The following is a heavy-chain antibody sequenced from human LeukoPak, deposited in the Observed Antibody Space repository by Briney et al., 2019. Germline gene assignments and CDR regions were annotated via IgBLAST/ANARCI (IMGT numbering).Heavy chain of an antibody. J-gene: IGHJ4*02. CDR1: GYTFTGYY. CDR3: ARGRGSRSFDY. Sequence: ASVKVSCKASGYTFTGYYMHWVRQAPGQGLEWMGWMNPNSGNTGYAQKFQGRVTITRNTSISTAYMELSSLRSEDTAVYYCARGRGSRSFDYWGQGTLVTVSS. CDR2: MNPNSGNT. V-gene: IGHV1-8*03.